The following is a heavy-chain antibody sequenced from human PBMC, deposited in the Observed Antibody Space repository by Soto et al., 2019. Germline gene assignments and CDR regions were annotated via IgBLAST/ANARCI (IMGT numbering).Heavy chain of an antibody. D-gene: IGHD3-3*01. CDR2: IYPGDSDT. Sequence: PGESLKISCKGSGYSFTSYWIGWVRQMPGKGLEWMGIIYPGDSDTRYSPSFQGQVTISADKSISTAYLQWSSLKASDTAMYYCARHRITIFGVVTYYYGMDVWGKGTTVTVSS. CDR1: GYSFTSYW. CDR3: ARHRITIFGVVTYYYGMDV. J-gene: IGHJ6*04. V-gene: IGHV5-51*01.